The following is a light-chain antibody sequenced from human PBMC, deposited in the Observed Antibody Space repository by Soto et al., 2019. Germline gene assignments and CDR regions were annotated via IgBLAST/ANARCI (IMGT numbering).Light chain of an antibody. CDR3: QQHGSSIT. Sequence: EIVLTQSPGTLSLSPGERATISCRASQSVSSSYLAWYQQKPGQAPRLLIYGASSRATGIPDRFSGSGSGTDFTLTISRLEPEDFAVYYCQQHGSSITFGPGTKVDIK. J-gene: IGKJ3*01. CDR2: GAS. V-gene: IGKV3-20*01. CDR1: QSVSSSY.